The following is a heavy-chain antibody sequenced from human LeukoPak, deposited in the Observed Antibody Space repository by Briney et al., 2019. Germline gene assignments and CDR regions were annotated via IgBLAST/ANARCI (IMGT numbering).Heavy chain of an antibody. CDR2: IYYSGST. Sequence: SETLSLTCTVSGGSISSSSYYWGWIRQPPGKGLEWIGSIYYSGSTYYNPSLKSRVTISVDTSKNQFSLKLSSVTAADAAVYYCARGPAYYYDLLGDVWGKGTTVTVSS. CDR1: GGSISSSSYY. CDR3: ARGPAYYYDLLGDV. V-gene: IGHV4-39*07. J-gene: IGHJ6*04. D-gene: IGHD3-22*01.